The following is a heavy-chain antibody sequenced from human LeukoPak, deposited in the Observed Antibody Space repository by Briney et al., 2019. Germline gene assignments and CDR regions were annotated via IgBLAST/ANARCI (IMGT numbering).Heavy chain of an antibody. Sequence: ASVKVSCKASGYTFTSYDINWVRQATGQGLEWMGWMNPNSGNTDYAQKFQGRVTITRNTSISTAYMELSSLRSEDTAVYYCARGNRGVILTAMRGNWFDAWGQGTLVTVSS. J-gene: IGHJ5*02. CDR3: ARGNRGVILTAMRGNWFDA. CDR1: GYTFTSYD. D-gene: IGHD2-21*02. CDR2: MNPNSGNT. V-gene: IGHV1-8*03.